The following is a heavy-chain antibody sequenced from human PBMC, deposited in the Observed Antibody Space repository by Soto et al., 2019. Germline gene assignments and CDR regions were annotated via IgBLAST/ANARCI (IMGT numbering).Heavy chain of an antibody. V-gene: IGHV4-39*01. J-gene: IGHJ4*02. CDR2: IYYTGNT. Sequence: SETLSLTCIVSGESISGTNYYWGWIRRPPGKGLEWIGSIYYTGNTYYNPSLKSRVTISVYTSKNQFSLKLGSVTVSDTAVYFCERHSIWLLLSDYWGKGTLVTVSS. CDR1: GESISGTNYY. CDR3: ERHSIWLLLSDY. D-gene: IGHD3-22*01.